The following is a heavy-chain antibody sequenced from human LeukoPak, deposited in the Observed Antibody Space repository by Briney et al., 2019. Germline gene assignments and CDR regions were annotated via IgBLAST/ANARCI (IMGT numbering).Heavy chain of an antibody. V-gene: IGHV5-51*01. D-gene: IGHD3-10*01. CDR3: AINYYYGSGSYPAAFDY. CDR1: GYSFTSYW. Sequence: GESLKISCKGSGYSFTSYWIGWVRQMPGKGLEWMGIPYPGDSDTRYSPSFQGQVTISADKSIRTAYLQWSSLKASDTAMYYCAINYYYGSGSYPAAFDYWGQGTLVTVSS. J-gene: IGHJ4*02. CDR2: PYPGDSDT.